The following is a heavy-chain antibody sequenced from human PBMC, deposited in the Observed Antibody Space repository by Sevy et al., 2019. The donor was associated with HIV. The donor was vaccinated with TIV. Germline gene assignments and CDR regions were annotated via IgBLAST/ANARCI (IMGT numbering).Heavy chain of an antibody. V-gene: IGHV1-18*01. CDR2: ISAYNGNT. J-gene: IGHJ6*02. Sequence: ASVKVSCKASGYTFTSYGISWVRQAPGQGLEWMGWISAYNGNTNYAQKLQGRVTMTTDTSTSTAYMELRSLRSDDTAVYYCARGRQVYSSSRYYPDQYYYYGMDVWGQGTTVTVSS. CDR1: GYTFTSYG. CDR3: ARGRQVYSSSRYYPDQYYYYGMDV. D-gene: IGHD6-13*01.